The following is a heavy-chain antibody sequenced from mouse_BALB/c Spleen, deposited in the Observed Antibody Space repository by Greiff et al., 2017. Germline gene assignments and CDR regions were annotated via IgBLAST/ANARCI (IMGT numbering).Heavy chain of an antibody. CDR3: ARDYGSSFPDWFAY. J-gene: IGHJ3*01. D-gene: IGHD1-1*01. Sequence: EVMLVESGPGLVKPSQSLSLTCTVTGYSITSDYAWNWIRQFPGNKLEWMGYISYSGSTSYNPSLKSRISITRDTSKNQFFLQLNSVTTEDTATYYCARDYGSSFPDWFAYWGQGTLVTVSA. V-gene: IGHV3-2*02. CDR2: ISYSGST. CDR1: GYSITSDYA.